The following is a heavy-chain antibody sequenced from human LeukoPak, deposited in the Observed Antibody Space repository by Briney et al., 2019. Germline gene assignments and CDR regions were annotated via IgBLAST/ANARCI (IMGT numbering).Heavy chain of an antibody. CDR1: GGSISSGGYS. J-gene: IGHJ2*01. Sequence: PSQTLSLTCAVSGGSISSGGYSWSWIQQPPGKGLEWIGYIYHSGSTYFNPSLKSRVTISVDRSKNQFSLKLSSVTAADTAVYYCARVRGYCSSTSCYRYWYFDLWGRGTLVTVSS. D-gene: IGHD2-2*01. V-gene: IGHV4-30-2*01. CDR3: ARVRGYCSSTSCYRYWYFDL. CDR2: IYHSGST.